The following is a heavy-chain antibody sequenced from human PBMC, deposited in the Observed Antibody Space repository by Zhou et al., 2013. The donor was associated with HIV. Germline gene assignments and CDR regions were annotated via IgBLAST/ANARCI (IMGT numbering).Heavy chain of an antibody. Sequence: QVQLVQSGTEVKKPGASVRVSCKASNYTFSSSGFSWVRQAPGQGLQWMGGIIPRFGTTNYAQKFQGRVTITTDESTSTVYMELSSLRSEDTAVYYCARDMSGSRFTAFDYWGQGTLVTVSS. CDR1: NYTFSSSG. V-gene: IGHV1-69*05. CDR2: IIPRFGTT. D-gene: IGHD1-26*01. J-gene: IGHJ4*02. CDR3: ARDMSGSRFTAFDY.